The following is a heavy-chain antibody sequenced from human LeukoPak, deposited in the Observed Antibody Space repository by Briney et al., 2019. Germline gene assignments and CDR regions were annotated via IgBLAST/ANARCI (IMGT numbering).Heavy chain of an antibody. CDR3: AKARHIVVVTAIPFDY. Sequence: GGSLRLSCAASGFTFSSYAMSWVRQAPGKGLEWVSAISGSGGSTYYADSVKGRFTISRDNSKNTLYLQMNSLRAEDTAVYCCAKARHIVVVTAIPFDYWGQGNLVTVSS. V-gene: IGHV3-23*01. J-gene: IGHJ4*02. CDR1: GFTFSSYA. CDR2: ISGSGGST. D-gene: IGHD2-21*02.